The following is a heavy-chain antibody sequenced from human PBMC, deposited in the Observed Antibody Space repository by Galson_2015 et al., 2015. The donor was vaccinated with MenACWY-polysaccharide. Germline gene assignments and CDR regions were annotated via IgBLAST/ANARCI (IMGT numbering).Heavy chain of an antibody. D-gene: IGHD3-22*01. J-gene: IGHJ4*02. V-gene: IGHV3-66*01. Sequence: SLRLSCAVSGFIVINNYMSWVRQAPGKGLEWVSIIYSGGTIYYADSVKGRFTISRDNSKNTLFLQMNSLRADDTGVYYCARDTADLSTGYARQYFDYWGQGTLVTVSS. CDR2: IYSGGTI. CDR1: GFIVINNY. CDR3: ARDTADLSTGYARQYFDY.